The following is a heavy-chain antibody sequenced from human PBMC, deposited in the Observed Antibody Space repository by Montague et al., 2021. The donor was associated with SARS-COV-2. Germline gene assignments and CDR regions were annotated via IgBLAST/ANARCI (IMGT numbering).Heavy chain of an antibody. Sequence: SLRLSCAASGFTIVSYCMSWVRQAPGKGLEWVANIRQDGSDKSYVDSXXGRFTISRDNAKNSLYLQMNSLRAEDTGVYYCTRDRDYGDYFNQFNPWGQGTLVTVSS. D-gene: IGHD4-17*01. J-gene: IGHJ5*02. V-gene: IGHV3-7*01. CDR2: IRQDGSDK. CDR1: GFTIVSYC. CDR3: TRDRDYGDYFNQFNP.